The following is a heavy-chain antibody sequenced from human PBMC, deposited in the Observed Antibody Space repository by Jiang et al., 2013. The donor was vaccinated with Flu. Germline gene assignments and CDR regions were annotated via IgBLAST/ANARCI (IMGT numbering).Heavy chain of an antibody. J-gene: IGHJ4*02. CDR3: ARDSRSGNAWHSFPSLDW. CDR2: IHHNGRA. V-gene: IGHV4-38-2*02. CDR1: DYSISSNYY. Sequence: TGPGLVKPSETLSLTCTVSDYSISSNYYWGWLRQPPGKGLEWIANIHHNGRAYYNPSLKSRVTISIDSSKNQFSLNVTSVTAADTAVYYCARDSRSGNAWHSFPSLDWWGQGTLVTVSS. D-gene: IGHD2-15*01.